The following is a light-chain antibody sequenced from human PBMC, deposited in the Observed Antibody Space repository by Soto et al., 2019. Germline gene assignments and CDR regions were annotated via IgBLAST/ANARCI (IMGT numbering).Light chain of an antibody. CDR1: QSISSW. CDR2: DAS. V-gene: IGKV1-5*01. CDR3: QQRSNWHPIT. Sequence: DLQMTQSPSTLSASVVDRVTITCLSSQSISSWLAWYQQKPGKAPKLLIYDASSLESGVPSRFSGSGSWTDYTLTISSLEPEDFAVYYCQQRSNWHPITFGQGTRLEIK. J-gene: IGKJ5*01.